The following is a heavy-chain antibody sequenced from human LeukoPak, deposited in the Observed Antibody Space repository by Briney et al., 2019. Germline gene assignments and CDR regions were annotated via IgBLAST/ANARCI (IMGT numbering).Heavy chain of an antibody. CDR3: VRTNPWDLTYYFDY. CDR1: GGSITSHF. V-gene: IGHV4-59*11. Sequence: SETLSLSCTVSGGSITSHFWSWVRQPPGKRLEWMGYIFHSGSTNYNPSLKSRVTISVDTSKNQSPLRLTSVTAADTAVYYCVRTNPWDLTYYFDYWGQGTLVTVSS. CDR2: IFHSGST. J-gene: IGHJ4*02. D-gene: IGHD1-14*01.